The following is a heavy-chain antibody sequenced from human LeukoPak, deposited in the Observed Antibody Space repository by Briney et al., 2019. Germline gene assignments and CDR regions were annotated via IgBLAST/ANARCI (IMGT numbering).Heavy chain of an antibody. V-gene: IGHV3-30-3*01. Sequence: GGSLRLSCAASGFTFSSYAMHWVRQAPGKGLEWVGVISYDGSNKYYADSVKGRFTISRDNSKNTLYPQMNSLRAEDTAVYYCAREAPHLYYDSSGYYFSPNWFDPWGQGTLVTVSS. CDR1: GFTFSSYA. D-gene: IGHD3-22*01. J-gene: IGHJ5*02. CDR2: ISYDGSNK. CDR3: AREAPHLYYDSSGYYFSPNWFDP.